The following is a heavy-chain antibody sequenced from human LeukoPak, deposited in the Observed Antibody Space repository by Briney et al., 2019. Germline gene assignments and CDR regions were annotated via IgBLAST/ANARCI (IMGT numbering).Heavy chain of an antibody. D-gene: IGHD4-23*01. CDR1: GFTFSDYN. V-gene: IGHV3-11*01. CDR3: ARSIDVTGGGVDV. Sequence: GGSLRLSCAASGFTFSDYNMNWLRQAPGKGLEWVSYITNGGSTIQRADSVKGRFTISRDNAKKTLYLQMNSLRAEDTAVYYCARSIDVTGGGVDVWGQGTTVTVSS. J-gene: IGHJ6*02. CDR2: ITNGGSTI.